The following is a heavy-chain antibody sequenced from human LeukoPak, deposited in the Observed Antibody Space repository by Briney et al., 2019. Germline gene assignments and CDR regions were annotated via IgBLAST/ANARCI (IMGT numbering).Heavy chain of an antibody. CDR1: GGSISSGSYY. D-gene: IGHD1-1*01. V-gene: IGHV4-61*02. CDR2: IYTSGNT. CDR3: ARANWNYYMDV. J-gene: IGHJ6*03. Sequence: SETLSLTCTVSGGSISSGSYYWSWIRQPAGKGPEWIGRIYTSGNTNYNPSLKSRVTISVDTSKNQFSLKLSSVTAADTAVYYCARANWNYYMDVWGKGTTVTVSS.